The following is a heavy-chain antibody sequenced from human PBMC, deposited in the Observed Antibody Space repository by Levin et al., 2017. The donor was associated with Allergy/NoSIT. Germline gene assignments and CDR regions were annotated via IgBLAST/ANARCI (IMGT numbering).Heavy chain of an antibody. V-gene: IGHV3-23*01. CDR3: AKGGAMVRGVITTYFDY. D-gene: IGHD3-10*01. CDR1: GFTFSSYA. J-gene: IGHJ4*02. CDR2: ISGSGGST. Sequence: GGSLRLSCAASGFTFSSYAMSWVRQAPGKGLEWVSAISGSGGSTYYADSVKGRFTISRDNSKNTLYLQMNSLRAEDTAVYYCAKGGAMVRGVITTYFDYWGQGTLVTVSS.